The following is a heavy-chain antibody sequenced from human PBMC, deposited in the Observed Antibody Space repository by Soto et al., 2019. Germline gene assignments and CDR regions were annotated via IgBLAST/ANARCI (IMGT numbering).Heavy chain of an antibody. V-gene: IGHV1-69*13. Sequence: GASVKVSFKASGDTFSSYSISWVRQAPGQGLEWMGGIVPIFGTTVYAPRLQGRVTITADGPTGTSYMELSGLTFEDTAVYYCAANSLGGGSQGDVWGQGTTVTVSS. CDR3: AANSLGGGSQGDV. J-gene: IGHJ6*02. D-gene: IGHD3-10*01. CDR1: GDTFSSYS. CDR2: IVPIFGTT.